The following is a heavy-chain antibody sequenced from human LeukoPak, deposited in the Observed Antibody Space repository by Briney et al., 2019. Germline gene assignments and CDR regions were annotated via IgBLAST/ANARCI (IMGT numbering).Heavy chain of an antibody. CDR3: AREVGYGDPSDY. Sequence: GGSLRLSCAASGFTFSSYSMNWVRQAPGKGLEWVANIKQDGSEKYYVDSVKGRFTISRDNAKNSLYLQMNSLRAEDTAVYYCAREVGYGDPSDYWGQGTLVTVSS. CDR1: GFTFSSYS. V-gene: IGHV3-7*01. D-gene: IGHD4-17*01. J-gene: IGHJ4*02. CDR2: IKQDGSEK.